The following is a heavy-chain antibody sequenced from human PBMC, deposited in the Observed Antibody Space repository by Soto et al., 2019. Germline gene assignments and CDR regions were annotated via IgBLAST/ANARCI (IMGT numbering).Heavy chain of an antibody. CDR2: ISYDGSNK. Sequence: QVQLVESGGGVVQPGRSLRLSCGASGFIFSDYAMNWVRQAPGKGLEWVAFISYDGSNKYYADFVKGRFTISRENSKNTLNRQMTKLTAEDTAVYYCSNGEDIVLIPAYQLEAWGQGTMVTVSS. CDR1: GFIFSDYA. J-gene: IGHJ5*02. CDR3: SNGEDIVLIPAYQLEA. D-gene: IGHD2-2*01. V-gene: IGHV3-30*18.